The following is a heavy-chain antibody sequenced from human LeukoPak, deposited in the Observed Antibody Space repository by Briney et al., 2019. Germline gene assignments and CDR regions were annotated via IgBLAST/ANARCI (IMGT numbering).Heavy chain of an antibody. V-gene: IGHV4-59*01. CDR2: IYYSVST. CDR3: ARDNWGLLDY. CDR1: GGSISSYY. Sequence: SETLSLTCADSGGSISSYYWSWIRQPPGKGLEWIGYIYYSVSTNYNPSLKSRVTISVDTSNNQFSLKLSSVTAADTAVYYCARDNWGLLDYWGQGTLVTVSS. D-gene: IGHD7-27*01. J-gene: IGHJ4*02.